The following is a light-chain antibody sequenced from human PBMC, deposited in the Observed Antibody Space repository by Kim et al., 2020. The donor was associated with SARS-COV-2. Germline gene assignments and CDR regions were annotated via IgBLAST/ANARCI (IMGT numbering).Light chain of an antibody. CDR1: SSNSGAFHD. CDR3: QSYDDSLSGSEV. V-gene: IGLV1-40*01. Sequence: VTSSCSGSSSNSGAFHDVHCYQLLPGAAPKPLIYGNSDRPSGVPDRFSGSKSGTSASLAISGLQAEDGAVYYCQSYDDSLSGSEVFGGGTQLTVL. J-gene: IGLJ3*02. CDR2: GNS.